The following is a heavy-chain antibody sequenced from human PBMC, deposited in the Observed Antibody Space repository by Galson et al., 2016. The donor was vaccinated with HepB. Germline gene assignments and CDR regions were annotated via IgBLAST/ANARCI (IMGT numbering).Heavy chain of an antibody. Sequence: SLRLSCAASGFTFSYYAIHWVRQAPGKGLEWVAVISYDGSNKYYADSVKGRVTLSRDNAKNTLYLQMNSLRAEDTAVYYCARDFSSYDEYFDLWGQGTLVTVSS. J-gene: IGHJ4*02. CDR3: ARDFSSYDEYFDL. CDR1: GFTFSYYA. D-gene: IGHD3-3*01. CDR2: ISYDGSNK. V-gene: IGHV3-30*04.